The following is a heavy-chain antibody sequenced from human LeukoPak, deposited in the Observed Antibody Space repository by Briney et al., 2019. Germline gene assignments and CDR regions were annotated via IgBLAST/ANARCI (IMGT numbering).Heavy chain of an antibody. CDR3: ARVPI. D-gene: IGHD2-2*01. Sequence: GGSLRLSCAASGFTLSSYAMHWARQAPGKGLEWVAVISYDGSNKYYADSVKGRFTISRDNSKNTLYLQMNSLRAEDTAVYYCARVPIWGQGTMVTVSS. V-gene: IGHV3-30-3*01. J-gene: IGHJ3*02. CDR1: GFTLSSYA. CDR2: ISYDGSNK.